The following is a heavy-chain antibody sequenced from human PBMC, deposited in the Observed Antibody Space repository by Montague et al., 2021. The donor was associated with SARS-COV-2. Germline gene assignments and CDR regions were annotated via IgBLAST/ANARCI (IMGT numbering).Heavy chain of an antibody. CDR1: GASIGRSTYY. V-gene: IGHV4-39*02. CDR3: ARGRVTRAGFDY. D-gene: IGHD2-21*02. J-gene: IGHJ4*02. CDR2: FYSSGDT. Sequence: SETLSLTCTVSGASIGRSTYYWGWIRQPPGKGLEWIGSFYSSGDTSYNPSLKSRVTISVDTSKKEISLNLTSVTTSDTAVYYCARGRVTRAGFDYWGQGIRVIVSS.